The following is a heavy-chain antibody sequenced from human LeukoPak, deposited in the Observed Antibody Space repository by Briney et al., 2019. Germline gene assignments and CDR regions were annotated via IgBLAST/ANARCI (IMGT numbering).Heavy chain of an antibody. CDR3: AREDDYVWGSYRYSYYFDY. CDR2: INTNTGNP. Sequence: ASVKVSCKASGYTFTNYAMNWVRQAPGQGLEWMGWINTNTGNPTYAQGFTGRFVFSLDTSVSTAYLQISSLKAEDTAVYYCAREDDYVWGSYRYSYYFDYWGQGTLVTVSS. D-gene: IGHD3-16*02. V-gene: IGHV7-4-1*02. J-gene: IGHJ4*02. CDR1: GYTFTNYA.